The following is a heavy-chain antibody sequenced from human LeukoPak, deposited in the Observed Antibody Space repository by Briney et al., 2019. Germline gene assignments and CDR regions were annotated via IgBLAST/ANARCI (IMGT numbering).Heavy chain of an antibody. Sequence: ASVKVSCKASGYTFTSYDINWVRQATGQGLEWMGFMNPNSGNTVYAQEFQGRGTMTRNTSITTAYMELNSLRPDDTAVYYCARGHDYGGPDYWGQGTLVTVSS. CDR2: MNPNSGNT. J-gene: IGHJ4*02. CDR1: GYTFTSYD. CDR3: ARGHDYGGPDY. V-gene: IGHV1-8*01. D-gene: IGHD4/OR15-4a*01.